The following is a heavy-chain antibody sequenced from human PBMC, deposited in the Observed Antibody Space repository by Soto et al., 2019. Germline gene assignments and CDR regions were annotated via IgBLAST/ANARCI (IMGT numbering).Heavy chain of an antibody. CDR3: AGGRRRITGTTYFQH. CDR1: GGTFSSYA. V-gene: IGHV1-69*13. J-gene: IGHJ1*01. CDR2: IIPIFGTA. D-gene: IGHD1-7*01. Sequence: ASVKVSCKASGGTFSSYAISWVRQAPGQGLEWMGGIIPIFGTANYAQKFQGRVTITADESTSTAYMELSSLRSEDTAVYYCAGGRRRITGTTYFQHWGQGTLVTVSS.